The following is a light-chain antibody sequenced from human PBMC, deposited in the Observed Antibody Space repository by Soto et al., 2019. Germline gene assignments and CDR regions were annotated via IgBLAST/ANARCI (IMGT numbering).Light chain of an antibody. V-gene: IGKV1-39*01. CDR1: QDISIY. Sequence: DIQTTQSPSFPSASVGDRGSITCRASQDISIYLNWYQQKPGKAPNLLIFGAKTFQSGVPSRFSGSGYRSDFTLPTTTLQPEPVGIYSCQQCYTTTLTFDQRTPLEIK. CDR3: QQCYTTTLT. J-gene: IGKJ5*01. CDR2: GAK.